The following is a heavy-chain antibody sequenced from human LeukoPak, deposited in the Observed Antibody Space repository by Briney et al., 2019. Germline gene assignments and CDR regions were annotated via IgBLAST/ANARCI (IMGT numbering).Heavy chain of an antibody. Sequence: GGSLRLSCAASGFTFGSYSMNWVRQAPGKGLEWVSSISSSSSCIYYADSVKGRFTISRDNAKISLYLQMNSLRAEDTAVYYCATLLWFGELFFSWGQGTLVTVSS. CDR1: GFTFGSYS. J-gene: IGHJ4*02. CDR2: ISSSSSCI. D-gene: IGHD3-10*01. V-gene: IGHV3-21*01. CDR3: ATLLWFGELFFS.